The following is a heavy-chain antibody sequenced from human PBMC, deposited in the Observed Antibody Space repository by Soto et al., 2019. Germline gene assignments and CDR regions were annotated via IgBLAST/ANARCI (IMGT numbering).Heavy chain of an antibody. Sequence: QVQLVQSGGEVKKPGASVNISCKATGYTFISYSITWVRQAPGQGLEWMGWISTYNGNTKYAQSLQGRVTWTRATSTNTAFMEIRGLRSDDTAIYSCAREGAHSTGWYDYFDQWGQGTLVAVSS. CDR1: GYTFISYS. V-gene: IGHV1-18*04. J-gene: IGHJ4*02. CDR3: AREGAHSTGWYDYFDQ. D-gene: IGHD6-13*01. CDR2: ISTYNGNT.